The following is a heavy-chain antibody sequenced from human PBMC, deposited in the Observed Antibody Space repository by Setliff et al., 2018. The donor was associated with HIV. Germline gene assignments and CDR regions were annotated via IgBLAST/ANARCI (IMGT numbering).Heavy chain of an antibody. V-gene: IGHV1-2*06. CDR3: ARGGALLWFGESRKNWFDP. Sequence: ASVKVSCKASGYTFTGYYVHWVRQAPGQGLEWMGRIIPNSGGTNYAQKFQGRVTMTRDTSISTAYIELSSLRSEDTAVYYCARGGALLWFGESRKNWFDPWGQGTLVTV. D-gene: IGHD3-10*01. CDR1: GYTFTGYY. J-gene: IGHJ5*02. CDR2: IIPNSGGT.